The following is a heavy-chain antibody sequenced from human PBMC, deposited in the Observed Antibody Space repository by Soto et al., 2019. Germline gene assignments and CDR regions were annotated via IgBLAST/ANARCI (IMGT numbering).Heavy chain of an antibody. CDR3: AREVRDTAVADFDY. CDR2: ISSSISTM. D-gene: IGHD5-18*01. V-gene: IGHV3-48*02. J-gene: IGHJ4*02. CDR1: GFTFSSYS. Sequence: EVQLVESGGGLVQPGGSLRLSCAASGFTFSSYSMNWVRQAPGKGLEWLSYISSSISTMHYADSVKGRFTISRDNAKNSLYLRIISLRDEDTAVYYCAREVRDTAVADFDYWGQGTLVTVSS.